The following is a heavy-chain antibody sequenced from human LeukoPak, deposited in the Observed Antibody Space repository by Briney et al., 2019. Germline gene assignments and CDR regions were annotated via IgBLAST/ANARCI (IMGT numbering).Heavy chain of an antibody. CDR1: GFTVSSNY. CDR2: IYSGGST. V-gene: IGHV3-53*01. Sequence: GGSLRLSCAASGFTVSSNYMSWVRQAPGKGLEWVSVIYSGGSTYYADSVKGRFTISRDNSKNTLYLQMNSLRAEDTAVYYCARGSGTYYDFWSGYYGEYYFDYWGQGTLVTVSS. CDR3: ARGSGTYYDFWSGYYGEYYFDY. J-gene: IGHJ4*02. D-gene: IGHD3-3*01.